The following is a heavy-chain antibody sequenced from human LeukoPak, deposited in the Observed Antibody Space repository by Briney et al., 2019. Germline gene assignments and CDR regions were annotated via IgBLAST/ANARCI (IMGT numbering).Heavy chain of an antibody. Sequence: GGSLRLSCAVSGFTFSSYSMNWVRQAPGKGLEWVSSISSSSSYIYYADSVKGRFTISRDNAKNSLYLQMNSLRAEDTAVYYCARDVHCSSTSCYPNYYYYYMDVWGKGTTVTVSS. J-gene: IGHJ6*03. CDR2: ISSSSSYI. V-gene: IGHV3-21*01. D-gene: IGHD2-2*01. CDR3: ARDVHCSSTSCYPNYYYYYMDV. CDR1: GFTFSSYS.